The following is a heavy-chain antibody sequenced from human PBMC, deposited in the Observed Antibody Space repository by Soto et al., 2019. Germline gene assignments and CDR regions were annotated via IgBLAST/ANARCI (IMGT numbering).Heavy chain of an antibody. D-gene: IGHD1-1*01. V-gene: IGHV1-2*02. J-gene: IGHJ4*02. Sequence: QVQLVQSGAEVKKPGASVKVSCKASGYTFTGYQMHWVRQAPGQGLEWMGWFNPNSGGTNYAQKFQGRVTMTGDTSISTAYMELNRLTSDDTAVYYCARGHNSVSPGNWGQGTLVSVSS. CDR1: GYTFTGYQ. CDR2: FNPNSGGT. CDR3: ARGHNSVSPGN.